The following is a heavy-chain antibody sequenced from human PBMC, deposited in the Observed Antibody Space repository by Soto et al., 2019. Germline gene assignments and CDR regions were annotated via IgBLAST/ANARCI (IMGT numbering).Heavy chain of an antibody. CDR3: ARTYYDIFRIMDV. D-gene: IGHD3-9*01. Sequence: SETLSLTCTVSGGSISSSSYYWGWIRQPPGKGLEWIGSIYYSGSTYYNPSLKSRVTISVDTSKNQFSLKLSSVTAADTAVYYCARTYYDIFRIMDVWGQGTTVTVSS. CDR1: GGSISSSSYY. V-gene: IGHV4-39*01. J-gene: IGHJ6*02. CDR2: IYYSGST.